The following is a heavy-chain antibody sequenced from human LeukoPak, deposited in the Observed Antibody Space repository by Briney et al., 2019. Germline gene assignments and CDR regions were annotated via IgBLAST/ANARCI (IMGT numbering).Heavy chain of an antibody. D-gene: IGHD1-26*01. V-gene: IGHV1-69*04. CDR2: IIPILGIA. CDR3: ARRSGGSYYGYFDY. CDR1: GGTFSSYA. Sequence: ASVKVSCTASGGTFSSYAISWVRQAPGQGLEWMGRIIPILGIANYAQKFQGRVTITADKSTSTAYMELSSLRSEDTAVYYCARRSGGSYYGYFDYWGQGTLVTVSS. J-gene: IGHJ4*02.